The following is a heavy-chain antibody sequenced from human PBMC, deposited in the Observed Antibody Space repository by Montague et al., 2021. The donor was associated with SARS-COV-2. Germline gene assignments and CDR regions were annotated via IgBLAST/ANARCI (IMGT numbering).Heavy chain of an antibody. CDR2: IKQDGSEK. Sequence: SLRLSCAASGFTFSSYWMSWVRQAPGKGLEWVANIKQDGSEKYYVDSVKGRFTISGDNAKNSLYLQMNSLRAEDTAVYYCARDLRYFDWLFHSSGYYNYFDYWGQGTLVTVSS. CDR1: GFTFSSYW. CDR3: ARDLRYFDWLFHSSGYYNYFDY. D-gene: IGHD3-9*01. J-gene: IGHJ4*02. V-gene: IGHV3-7*01.